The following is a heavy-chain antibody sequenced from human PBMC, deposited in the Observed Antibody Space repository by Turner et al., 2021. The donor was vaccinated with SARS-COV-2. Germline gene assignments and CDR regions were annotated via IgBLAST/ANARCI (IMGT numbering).Heavy chain of an antibody. J-gene: IGHJ4*01. Sequence: EVQLVESGGGLVQSGGSMRLYCAASGFNFRNYWMHWVRQAPGKGLVWGSRVNSDGSSISYADSVKGRFTISRDNAKNTLLLQMNSLIDDDTAIYYCTSDPVVYNYGYFDFWGHGTPVTVSS. D-gene: IGHD3-10*01. V-gene: IGHV3-74*01. CDR1: GFNFRNYW. CDR3: TSDPVVYNYGYFDF. CDR2: VNSDGSSI.